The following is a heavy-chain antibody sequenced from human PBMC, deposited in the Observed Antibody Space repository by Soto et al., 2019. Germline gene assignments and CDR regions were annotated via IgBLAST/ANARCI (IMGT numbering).Heavy chain of an antibody. V-gene: IGHV3-21*01. D-gene: IGHD6-13*01. J-gene: IGHJ4*02. CDR2: ISSGSSYI. CDR1: GFTFSSYS. Sequence: GGSLRLSCAASGFTFSSYSMNWVRQAPGKGLEWVSSISSGSSYIYYADSVKGRFTISRDNAKNSLYLQMNSLRAEDTAVYYCARASPGRRAAARFDYWGQGTLVTVSS. CDR3: ARASPGRRAAARFDY.